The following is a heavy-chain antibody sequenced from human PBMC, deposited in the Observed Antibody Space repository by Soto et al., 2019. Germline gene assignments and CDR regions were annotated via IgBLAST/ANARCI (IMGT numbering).Heavy chain of an antibody. D-gene: IGHD3-3*01. CDR3: VKVVFGVVISPATYDYGMDV. V-gene: IGHV3-23*01. CDR2: ISSSVGIT. Sequence: PGGSLRLSCAAYEFTFSSYAMSWVREAQGKGLKLLSVISSSVGITDNAHSVKGRFTISRDNLEKTLYLQMNGLRAEDTAVYYCVKVVFGVVISPATYDYGMDVWGQGTTVTVSS. J-gene: IGHJ6*02. CDR1: EFTFSSYA.